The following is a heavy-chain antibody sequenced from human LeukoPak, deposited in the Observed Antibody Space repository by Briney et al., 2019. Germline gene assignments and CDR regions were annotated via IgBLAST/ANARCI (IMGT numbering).Heavy chain of an antibody. CDR3: STDLTSDFGGDLDP. CDR2: ISFNGSQK. V-gene: IGHV3-30*02. CDR1: GFTFSNYG. J-gene: IGHJ5*02. Sequence: GGSLRLSCAASGFTFSNYGMHWVRQAPGKGLEWVALISFNGSQKYYADSVKGRFTISRDNSKSTVYLQMNSLRVEDAAVYYCSTDLTSDFGGDLDPWGQGTLVTVSS. D-gene: IGHD3-10*01.